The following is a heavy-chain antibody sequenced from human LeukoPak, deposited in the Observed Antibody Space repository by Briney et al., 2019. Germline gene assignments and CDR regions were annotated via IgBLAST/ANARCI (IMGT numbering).Heavy chain of an antibody. Sequence: QAGGSLRLSCAASGFTFSSYAMSWVRQAPGKGLEWVSAISGSGGSTYYADSVKGRFTISRDNSKNTLYLQMNSLRAEDTAVYYCARAGEYDFWGPDYWGQGTLVTVSS. CDR2: ISGSGGST. J-gene: IGHJ4*02. CDR3: ARAGEYDFWGPDY. V-gene: IGHV3-23*01. D-gene: IGHD3-3*01. CDR1: GFTFSSYA.